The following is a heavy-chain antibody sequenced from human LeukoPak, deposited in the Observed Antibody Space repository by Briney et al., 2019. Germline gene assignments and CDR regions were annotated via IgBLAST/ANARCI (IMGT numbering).Heavy chain of an antibody. D-gene: IGHD6-19*01. V-gene: IGHV3-74*01. CDR1: GYTFSSYW. CDR3: AKGPSSGWYGNPKYFDY. J-gene: IGHJ4*02. Sequence: PGGSLRLSCAASGYTFSSYWMHWVRQAPGKGLVWVSRINGDGSSTTYADSVKGRFTISRDNSKNTLYLQMSSLRADDTAVYYCAKGPSSGWYGNPKYFDYWGQGTLVTASS. CDR2: INGDGSST.